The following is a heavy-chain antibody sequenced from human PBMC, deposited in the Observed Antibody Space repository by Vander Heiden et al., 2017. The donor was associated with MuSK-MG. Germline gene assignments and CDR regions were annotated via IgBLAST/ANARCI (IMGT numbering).Heavy chain of an antibody. Sequence: EVQLVESGGGLVQPGGSLRLSCAASGSTVSSNYMSWVRQAPGKGLEWVSVIYSGGSTYYADSVKGRFTISRDNSKNTLYLQMKSLRAEDTAVYYCARTVVVPAAADYWGQGTLVTVSS. CDR3: ARTVVVPAAADY. CDR2: IYSGGST. CDR1: GSTVSSNY. J-gene: IGHJ4*02. D-gene: IGHD2-2*01. V-gene: IGHV3-66*01.